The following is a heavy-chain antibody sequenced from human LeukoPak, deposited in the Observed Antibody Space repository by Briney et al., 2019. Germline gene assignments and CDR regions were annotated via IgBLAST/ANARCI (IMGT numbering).Heavy chain of an antibody. CDR3: ARDTKRGSSSWSQGY. CDR2: INPNSGGT. Sequence: ASVKVSCKASGYTFTGYYMHWVRQAPGQGLEWMGWINPNSGGTNYAQKFQGRVTMTRDTSISTAYMELSRLRSDDTAVYYCARDTKRGSSSWSQGYWGQGTLVTVSS. D-gene: IGHD6-13*01. V-gene: IGHV1-2*02. CDR1: GYTFTGYY. J-gene: IGHJ4*02.